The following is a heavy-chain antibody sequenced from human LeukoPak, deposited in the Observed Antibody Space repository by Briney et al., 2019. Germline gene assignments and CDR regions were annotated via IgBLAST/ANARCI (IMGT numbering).Heavy chain of an antibody. V-gene: IGHV3-21*01. CDR1: GFTFSSYS. Sequence: GGSLRLSCAASGFTFSSYSINWVRQAPGKGLEWVSSISSSSSYIYYADSVKGRFTISRDNARNSLFLQMNSLRAEDTAVYYCARDREEYCSGGSCRAFDIWGQGTMVTVSS. CDR2: ISSSSSYI. CDR3: ARDREEYCSGGSCRAFDI. D-gene: IGHD2-15*01. J-gene: IGHJ3*02.